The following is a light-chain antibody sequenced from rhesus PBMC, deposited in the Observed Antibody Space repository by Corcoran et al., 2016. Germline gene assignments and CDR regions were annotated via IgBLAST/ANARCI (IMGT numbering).Light chain of an antibody. CDR2: GAF. V-gene: IGKV1-25*01. J-gene: IGKJ2*01. CDR3: HQHDAYPCS. CDR1: QGISSF. Sequence: DIQMTQSPSSLSASVGDRVTIACRASQGISSFLAWYQQKPGRAPKLLINGAFTLHSGVPSRFSGGGSGTDFTLTINSLRPEDFATYYCHQHDAYPCSFGQGTKVEIK.